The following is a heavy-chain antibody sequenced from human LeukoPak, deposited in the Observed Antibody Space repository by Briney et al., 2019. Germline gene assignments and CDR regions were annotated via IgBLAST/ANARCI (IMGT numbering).Heavy chain of an antibody. D-gene: IGHD3-3*01. V-gene: IGHV4-39*01. CDR1: GGSISSTTYY. CDR3: ARLWSGLRPPDY. Sequence: SETLSLTCTVSGGSISSTTYYWGWIRQPPGKGLEWIGSVYYRGNTYYYPSLKSRVTISVVTSKSQFSLRLNSVTAADTSVYYCARLWSGLRPPDYWGQGTLVTVSS. J-gene: IGHJ4*02. CDR2: VYYRGNT.